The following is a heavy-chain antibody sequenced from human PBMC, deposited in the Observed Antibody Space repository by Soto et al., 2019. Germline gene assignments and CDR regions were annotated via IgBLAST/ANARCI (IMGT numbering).Heavy chain of an antibody. CDR1: GFTFTSYG. J-gene: IGHJ5*02. CDR2: ISAYNGNT. D-gene: IGHD1-1*01. CDR3: ARDTTGTSYYNWFDP. Sequence: QVQLVQSGAEVKKPGASVKVSCKASGFTFTSYGISWVRQAPGQGLEWMGWISAYNGNTNYAQKLQGRVTMTTDTSTSTAYMELRSLRSDDTAVYYCARDTTGTSYYNWFDPWGQGTLVTVSS. V-gene: IGHV1-18*01.